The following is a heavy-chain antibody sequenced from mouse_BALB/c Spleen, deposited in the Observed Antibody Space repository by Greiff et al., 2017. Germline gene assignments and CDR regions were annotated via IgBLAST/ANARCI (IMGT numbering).Heavy chain of an antibody. CDR3: ARVGAYYRYDEAMDY. J-gene: IGHJ4*01. D-gene: IGHD2-14*01. Sequence: EVKLMESGGGLVQPGGSLKLSCAASGFTFSSYGMSWVRPTPDKRLELVATINSNGGSTDYPDSVKGRFTISRDNAKNTLYLQMSSLKSEDTAMYYCARVGAYYRYDEAMDYWGQGTSVTVSS. V-gene: IGHV5-6-3*01. CDR1: GFTFSSYG. CDR2: INSNGGST.